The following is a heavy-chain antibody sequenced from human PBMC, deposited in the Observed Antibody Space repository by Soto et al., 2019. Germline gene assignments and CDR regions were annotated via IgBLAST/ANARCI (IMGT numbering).Heavy chain of an antibody. Sequence: EVQLVESGGGLVQPGGSLILSCAASGFTFSDNYMDWVRQAPGKGLEWVGRTRNKANSYTTEYAASVKGRFTISRDDSKNSLYLQMNSLKTEDTAVYYCARDRDAFDIWGQGTMVTVSS. CDR1: GFTFSDNY. J-gene: IGHJ3*02. CDR3: ARDRDAFDI. V-gene: IGHV3-72*01. CDR2: TRNKANSYTT.